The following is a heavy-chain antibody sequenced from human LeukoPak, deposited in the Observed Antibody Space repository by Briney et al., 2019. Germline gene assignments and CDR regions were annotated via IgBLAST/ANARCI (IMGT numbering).Heavy chain of an antibody. CDR1: GFTFSSYA. Sequence: GGSLRLSCAASGFTFSSYAMSWVRQAPGKGLEWVSAISSSSSTIYYADSVKGRFTISRDNAKNSLYLQMNSLRAEDTAVYYCAREFTGGAKDYWGQGTLVTVSS. CDR2: ISSSSSTI. V-gene: IGHV3-48*01. D-gene: IGHD1-26*01. J-gene: IGHJ4*02. CDR3: AREFTGGAKDY.